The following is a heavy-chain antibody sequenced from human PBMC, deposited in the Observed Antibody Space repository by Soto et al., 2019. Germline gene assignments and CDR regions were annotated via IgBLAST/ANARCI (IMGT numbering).Heavy chain of an antibody. J-gene: IGHJ6*02. CDR1: GGTFSSYA. Sequence: SVKVSCKASGGTFSSYAISWVRQAPGQGLEWMGGIIPIFGTANYAQKFQGRVTITADESTSTAYMELRSLRSEDTAVYYCARPYSYTAATTNYYGMEVWGQVTTVTVSS. D-gene: IGHD5-18*01. CDR2: IIPIFGTA. CDR3: ARPYSYTAATTNYYGMEV. V-gene: IGHV1-69*13.